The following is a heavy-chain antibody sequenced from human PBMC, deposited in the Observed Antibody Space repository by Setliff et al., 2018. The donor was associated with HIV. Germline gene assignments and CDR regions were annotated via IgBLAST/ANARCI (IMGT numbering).Heavy chain of an antibody. Sequence: GASVKVSCKASGYTFTSYAMHWVRQAPGQRLEWMGWINAGNGNTKYSQKFQGRVTITRDTSASTAYMELSSLRSEDTAVCYCARAERWPMGRYFDYWGQGTLVTVSS. CDR1: GYTFTSYA. J-gene: IGHJ4*02. CDR3: ARAERWPMGRYFDY. CDR2: INAGNGNT. D-gene: IGHD1-1*01. V-gene: IGHV1-3*01.